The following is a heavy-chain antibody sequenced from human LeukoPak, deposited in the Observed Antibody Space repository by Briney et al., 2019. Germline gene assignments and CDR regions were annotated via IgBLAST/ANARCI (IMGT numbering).Heavy chain of an antibody. Sequence: GESLKISCKGSGNIFTSYWIGWVRQMPGKGLEWMGIIYLGDSDTRYSPSFEGQVTISADKSISTAYLRWSSLKASDTAIYYCARSLVGYCSGGSCDNWFDPWGQGTLVTVST. CDR3: ARSLVGYCSGGSCDNWFDP. V-gene: IGHV5-51*01. CDR1: GNIFTSYW. CDR2: IYLGDSDT. J-gene: IGHJ5*02. D-gene: IGHD2-15*01.